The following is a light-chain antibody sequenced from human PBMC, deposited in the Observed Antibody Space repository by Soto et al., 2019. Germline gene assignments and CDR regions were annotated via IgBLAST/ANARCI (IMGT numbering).Light chain of an antibody. Sequence: QSALTQPASVSGSPGQSVTISCTGTSCNVGGYHYVSWYQQHPGKAPKLMIYEVSNRPSGVSNRFSGSKSGNTASLTISGLQAEDEADYYCSSYTSSSTRVFGGGTKLTVL. V-gene: IGLV2-14*01. CDR1: SCNVGGYHY. CDR2: EVS. CDR3: SSYTSSSTRV. J-gene: IGLJ3*02.